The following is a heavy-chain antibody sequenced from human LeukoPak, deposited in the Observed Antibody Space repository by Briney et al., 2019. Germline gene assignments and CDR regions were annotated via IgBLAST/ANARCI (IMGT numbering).Heavy chain of an antibody. CDR3: ARASSGFARTHIDY. Sequence: SETLSLTCAVFGGSFSGFYWSWIRQPPGKGLEWIGYIYYSGSTNYNPSLKSRVTISVDTSKNQFSLKLSSVTAADTAVYYCARASSGFARTHIDYWGQGTLVTVSS. J-gene: IGHJ4*02. CDR2: IYYSGST. D-gene: IGHD6-19*01. V-gene: IGHV4-59*01. CDR1: GGSFSGFY.